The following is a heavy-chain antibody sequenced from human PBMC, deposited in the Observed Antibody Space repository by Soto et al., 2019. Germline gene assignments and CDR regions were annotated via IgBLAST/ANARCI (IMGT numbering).Heavy chain of an antibody. J-gene: IGHJ4*02. D-gene: IGHD1-26*01. CDR1: VFTVSSYA. V-gene: IGHV3-30-3*01. CDR2: ISYDGSNK. Sequence: PGGSLRLSCAAAVFTVSSYAMHWVRQAPGKGLEWVAVISYDGSNKYYADSVKGRFTISRDNSKNTLYLQMNSLRAEDTAVYYCARMELGPLYWGQGTLVTVSS. CDR3: ARMELGPLY.